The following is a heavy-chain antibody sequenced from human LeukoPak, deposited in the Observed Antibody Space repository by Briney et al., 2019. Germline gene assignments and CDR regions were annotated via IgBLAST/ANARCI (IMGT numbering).Heavy chain of an antibody. J-gene: IGHJ5*02. CDR3: AREDHGDYVWAAPWFDP. CDR2: IIPIFGTA. Sequence: SVKVSCKASGGTFSSYAISWVRQAPGQGLEWMGGIIPIFGTANYAQKFQGRVTITADESTSTAYMELSSLRSEDTAVYYCAREDHGDYVWAAPWFDPWGQGTLVTVSS. V-gene: IGHV1-69*13. D-gene: IGHD4-17*01. CDR1: GGTFSSYA.